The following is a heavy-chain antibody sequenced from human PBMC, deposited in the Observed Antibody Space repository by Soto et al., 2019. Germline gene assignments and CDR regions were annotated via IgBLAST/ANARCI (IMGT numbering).Heavy chain of an antibody. CDR2: INPSGGST. J-gene: IGHJ4*02. V-gene: IGHV1-46*01. CDR1: GYTFTSYY. CDR3: ARGLGYSYGCSDY. Sequence: QVQLVQSGAEVKKPGASVKVSCKASGYTFTSYYMHWVRQAPGQGLEWMGIINPSGGSTSYAQKSHGRVTMTRDTSTSTVYIELSRLRSEDTAVYYWARGLGYSYGCSDYWGQGTLVTVSS. D-gene: IGHD5-18*01.